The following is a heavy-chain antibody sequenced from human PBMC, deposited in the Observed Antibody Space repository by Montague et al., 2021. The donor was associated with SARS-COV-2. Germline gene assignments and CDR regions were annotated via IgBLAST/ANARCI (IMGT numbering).Heavy chain of an antibody. J-gene: IGHJ2*01. CDR3: ARGGIARYYFDL. V-gene: IGHV3-23*01. CDR1: GFIFNNYA. CDR2: ITGTVGDT. Sequence: SLRLSCAASGFIFNNYAMSWVRQTPEKGLERIPFITGTVGDTYXXXSXKGRFTISRDNSKNTLYLQMNSLRAEDTALYYCARGGIARYYFDLWGRGTVVTVSS. D-gene: IGHD2-2*01.